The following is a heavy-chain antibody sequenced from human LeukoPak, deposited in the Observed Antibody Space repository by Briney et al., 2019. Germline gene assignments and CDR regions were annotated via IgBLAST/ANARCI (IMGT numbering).Heavy chain of an antibody. CDR2: ISSSGSTT. CDR3: AKWGDYDILTGYYDPGY. CDR1: GITFSDYY. D-gene: IGHD3-9*01. V-gene: IGHV3-11*01. Sequence: GGSLRLSCAASGITFSDYYMSWIRQAPGKGLEWVSYISSSGSTTYYADSVKGRFTISRDTSKNTLYLQMNSLRAEDTAVYYCAKWGDYDILTGYYDPGYWGQGTLVTVSS. J-gene: IGHJ4*02.